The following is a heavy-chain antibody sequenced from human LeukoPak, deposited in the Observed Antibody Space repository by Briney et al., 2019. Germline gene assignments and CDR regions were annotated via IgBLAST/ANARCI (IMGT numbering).Heavy chain of an antibody. V-gene: IGHV1-8*01. CDR2: MKSNNGHT. Sequence: ASVKVSCKASGYTLTSFDFNWVRQATGQGLEWMGWMKSNNGHTGYAQKFQGRVTMTRDTSISTAYMELSSLTFEDTAVYYCARGPPNWGMVGYWGQGTLVTVSS. J-gene: IGHJ4*02. CDR1: GYTLTSFD. D-gene: IGHD7-27*01. CDR3: ARGPPNWGMVGY.